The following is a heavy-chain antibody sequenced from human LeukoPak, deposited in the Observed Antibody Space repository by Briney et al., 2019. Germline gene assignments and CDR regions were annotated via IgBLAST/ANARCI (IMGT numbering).Heavy chain of an antibody. CDR2: INHSGST. D-gene: IGHD3-3*01. J-gene: IGHJ5*02. V-gene: IGHV4-34*01. CDR3: ARGRRGITIFGVVNKLLNWFDP. Sequence: SETLSLTCAVYGGSFSGYYWSWIRQPPGKGLEWIGEINHSGSTNCNPSLKSRVTISVDTSKNQFSLKLSSVTAADTAVYYCARGRRGITIFGVVNKLLNWFDPWGQGTLVTVSS. CDR1: GGSFSGYY.